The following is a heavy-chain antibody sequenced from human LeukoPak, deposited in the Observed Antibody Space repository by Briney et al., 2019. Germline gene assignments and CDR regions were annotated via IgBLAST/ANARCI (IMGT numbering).Heavy chain of an antibody. CDR1: GYTFSGYY. D-gene: IGHD3-10*01. J-gene: IGHJ5*02. CDR3: ARATMVREDLYWFDP. CDR2: INPNSGGT. Sequence: ASVKVSCKASGYTFSGYYMHWVRQAPGQGLEWMGWINPNSGGTNYAQKFQGRVTMTRDTSISTAYMELSRLRSDDTAVYYCARATMVREDLYWFDPWGQGTLVTVSS. V-gene: IGHV1-2*02.